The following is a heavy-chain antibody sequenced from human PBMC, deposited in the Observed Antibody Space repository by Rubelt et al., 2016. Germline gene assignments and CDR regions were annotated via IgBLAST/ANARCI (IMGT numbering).Heavy chain of an antibody. CDR3: ARGRGITVTGKEDYFDY. D-gene: IGHD6-19*01. CDR1: GFTFSSHA. J-gene: IGHJ4*02. V-gene: IGHV3-23*01. Sequence: EVQLLESGGGLVQPGGSLRLSCAASGFTFSSHAMTWVRQAPGKGLEWVSSISGSGGSTYYADSVKARFTLSRDRSKNTVYVQMNSRRPDDTAVYYWARGRGITVTGKEDYFDYWGQGTLVTVSS. CDR2: ISGSGGST.